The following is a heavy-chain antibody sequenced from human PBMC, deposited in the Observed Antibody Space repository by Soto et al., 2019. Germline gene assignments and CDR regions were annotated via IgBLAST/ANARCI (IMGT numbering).Heavy chain of an antibody. J-gene: IGHJ6*02. CDR1: GGSISSGGYY. CDR2: IYYSGST. CDR3: ARVAATPRYYYYGMDV. Sequence: PSETLSLTCTVSGGSISSGGYYWSWIRQHPGKGLEWIGYIYYSGSTYYNPSLKSRVTISVDTSKNQFSLKLSSVTAADTAVYYCARVAATPRYYYYGMDVWGQGTKVTVSS. D-gene: IGHD2-15*01. V-gene: IGHV4-31*03.